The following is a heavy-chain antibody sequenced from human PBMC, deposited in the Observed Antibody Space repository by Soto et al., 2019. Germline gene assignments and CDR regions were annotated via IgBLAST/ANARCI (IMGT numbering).Heavy chain of an antibody. V-gene: IGHV3-33*01. Sequence: QVQLVESGGGVVQPGRSLRLSCAASGFTFSSYGMHWVRQAPGKGLEWVAVIWYDGSNKYYADSVKGRFTISRDNSKNTLYLQMNSLRAEDTAVYYCAGARLPRQYGDSCDYWGQGTLVTVSS. CDR2: IWYDGSNK. CDR1: GFTFSSYG. J-gene: IGHJ4*02. CDR3: AGARLPRQYGDSCDY. D-gene: IGHD4-17*01.